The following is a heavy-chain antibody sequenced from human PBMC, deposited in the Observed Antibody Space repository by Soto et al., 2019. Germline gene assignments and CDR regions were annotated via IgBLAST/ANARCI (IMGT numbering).Heavy chain of an antibody. CDR2: ISSSSSYI. Sequence: GSLRLSCAASGFTFSSYSMNWVRQAPGKGLEWVSSISSSSSYIYYADSVKGRFTISRDNAKNSLYLQMNSLRAEDTAVYYCARDHGMATIFDYWGQGTLVTVSS. J-gene: IGHJ4*02. V-gene: IGHV3-21*01. D-gene: IGHD5-12*01. CDR3: ARDHGMATIFDY. CDR1: GFTFSSYS.